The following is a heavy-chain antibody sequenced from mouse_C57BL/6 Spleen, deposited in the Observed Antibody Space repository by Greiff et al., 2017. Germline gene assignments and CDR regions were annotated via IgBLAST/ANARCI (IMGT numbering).Heavy chain of an antibody. CDR2: INPSNGGT. V-gene: IGHV1-53*01. Sequence: QVQLQQPGTELVKPGASVKLSCKASGYTFTSYWMHWVKQRPGQGLEWIGNINPSNGGTNYNEKFKSKATLTVDKSSSTAYMQLSSLTSEDSAVYYCARDPGVATTRYFDVWGTGTTVTVSS. D-gene: IGHD1-1*01. CDR1: GYTFTSYW. CDR3: ARDPGVATTRYFDV. J-gene: IGHJ1*03.